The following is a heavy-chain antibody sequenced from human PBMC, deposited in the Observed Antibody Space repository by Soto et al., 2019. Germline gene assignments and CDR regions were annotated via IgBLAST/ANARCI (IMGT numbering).Heavy chain of an antibody. D-gene: IGHD5-18*01. V-gene: IGHV3-21*01. CDR2: ISSSSSYI. Sequence: PWGSLRLSCAASGFAFISYSINLFRHAPLKWLEWVSSISSSSSYIYYADSVKGRFTISRDNAKNSLYLQMNSLRAEDTAVYYCASLRGGYSYGTNYYYYYGMDVWGQGTTVTVSS. CDR3: ASLRGGYSYGTNYYYYYGMDV. J-gene: IGHJ6*02. CDR1: GFAFISYS.